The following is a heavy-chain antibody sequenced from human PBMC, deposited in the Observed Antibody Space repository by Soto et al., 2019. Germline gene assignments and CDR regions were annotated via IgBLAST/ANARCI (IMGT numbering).Heavy chain of an antibody. CDR1: GFTFSNSW. Sequence: GSLRLSCAASGFTFSNSWMHWVRQVSGKGLEWVSRINADGTSTSYADSVKGRFTISRDNAKNTLYLHVNSLRAEDTAVYYCVKVLARGVGVPRFYFDSWGQGALVTVSS. CDR2: INADGTST. V-gene: IGHV3-74*01. CDR3: VKVLARGVGVPRFYFDS. D-gene: IGHD2-2*01. J-gene: IGHJ4*02.